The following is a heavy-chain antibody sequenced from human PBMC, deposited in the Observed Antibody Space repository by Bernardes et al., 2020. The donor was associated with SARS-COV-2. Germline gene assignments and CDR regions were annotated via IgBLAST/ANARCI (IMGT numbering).Heavy chain of an antibody. CDR1: GYGLSDFY. Sequence: ASVKVSCKASGYGLSDFYIHWVRQAPGQGLEWMGWINPNNGATKYAQKFQGRVTMTRDTSISTVYMELTRLRSDDTANYYCARHFGLVKSVFYFYGVDVWGQGTLVTVSS. CDR3: ARHFGLVKSVFYFYGVDV. D-gene: IGHD3-9*01. V-gene: IGHV1-2*02. J-gene: IGHJ4*02. CDR2: INPNNGAT.